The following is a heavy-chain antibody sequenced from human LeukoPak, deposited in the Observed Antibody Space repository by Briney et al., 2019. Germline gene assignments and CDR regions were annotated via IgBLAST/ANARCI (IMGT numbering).Heavy chain of an antibody. Sequence: GGCLRLSCAASGFTFSRYWMSWVRQPPGKGLEWMANLKEDGTKTYYVASMKGRFTISRENAKNSLYLKMNSLGAEDTTVSFWARIGYSSSSLDYWGQGTLVTVSS. CDR2: LKEDGTKT. CDR3: ARIGYSSSSLDY. D-gene: IGHD6-6*01. V-gene: IGHV3-7*01. CDR1: GFTFSRYW. J-gene: IGHJ4*02.